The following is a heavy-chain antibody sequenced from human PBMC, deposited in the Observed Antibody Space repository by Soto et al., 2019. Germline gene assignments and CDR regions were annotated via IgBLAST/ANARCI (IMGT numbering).Heavy chain of an antibody. Sequence: GGSLRLSCVASGFNFSYTAMSWFRQAQGKGLQWVSTISGSGDKTYYADSVKGRFTISSDRSKNTLYLQMDSLRADDTAVYYCVRLPGGSAPRPDYWGQGTMVTVSS. CDR3: VRLPGGSAPRPDY. V-gene: IGHV3-23*01. CDR1: GFNFSYTA. D-gene: IGHD6-6*01. CDR2: ISGSGDKT. J-gene: IGHJ4*02.